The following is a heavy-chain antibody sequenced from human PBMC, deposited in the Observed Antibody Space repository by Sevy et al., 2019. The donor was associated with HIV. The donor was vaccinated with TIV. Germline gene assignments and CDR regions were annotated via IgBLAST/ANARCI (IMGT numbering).Heavy chain of an antibody. CDR3: ARGGGNGWYYFDY. D-gene: IGHD6-19*01. CDR2: IIPILGTK. J-gene: IGHJ4*02. CDR1: GGIFKTYG. Sequence: SVKVSCKASGGIFKTYGFSWVRQAPGQGPEWVGGIIPILGTKNYAQKFQDRVTISADEYTKTVHMELRNLRSEDTGVYYCARGGGNGWYYFDYWGQETLVTVSS. V-gene: IGHV1-69*13.